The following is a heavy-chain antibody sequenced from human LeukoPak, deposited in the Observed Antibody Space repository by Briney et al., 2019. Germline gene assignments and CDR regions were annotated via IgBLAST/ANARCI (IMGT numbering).Heavy chain of an antibody. V-gene: IGHV3-11*01. D-gene: IGHD3-9*01. CDR3: ARDIEAVRYFDWLSGYYYGMDV. CDR2: ISSSDSTI. J-gene: IGHJ6*02. CDR1: GFTFSDCY. Sequence: GGSLRLSCAASGFTFSDCYMSRIRQAPGKVLEWVSYISSSDSTIYYADSVKGRFTISRDNAKNSLYLQMNSLRAEDTAVYYCARDIEAVRYFDWLSGYYYGMDVWGQGTTVTVSS.